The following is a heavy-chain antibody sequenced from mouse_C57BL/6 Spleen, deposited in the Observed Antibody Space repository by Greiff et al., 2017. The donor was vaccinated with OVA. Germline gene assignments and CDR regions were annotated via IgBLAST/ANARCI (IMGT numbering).Heavy chain of an antibody. CDR3: TGYYGSDWYFDV. CDR2: IYPGNSDT. CDR1: GYTFTSYW. V-gene: IGHV1-5*01. J-gene: IGHJ1*03. D-gene: IGHD1-1*01. Sequence: EVQLQQSGTVLARPGASVKMSCKTSGYTFTSYWMHWVKQRPGQGLEWIGAIYPGNSDTSYNQKFKGKAKLTAVTSASTAYMELSSLTNEDSAVYYCTGYYGSDWYFDVWGTGTTVTVSS.